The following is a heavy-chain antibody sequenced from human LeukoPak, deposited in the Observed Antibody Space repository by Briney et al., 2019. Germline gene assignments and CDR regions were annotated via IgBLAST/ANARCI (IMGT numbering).Heavy chain of an antibody. V-gene: IGHV4-34*01. J-gene: IGHJ4*02. CDR1: GGSFSGYY. Sequence: SETLSLTCAVYGGSFSGYYWSWIHQPPGKGLEWIGEINHSGSTNYNPSLKSRVTISVDTSKNQFSLKLSSVTAADTAVYYCARGGERSPFDYWGQGTLVTVSS. D-gene: IGHD3-10*01. CDR2: INHSGST. CDR3: ARGGERSPFDY.